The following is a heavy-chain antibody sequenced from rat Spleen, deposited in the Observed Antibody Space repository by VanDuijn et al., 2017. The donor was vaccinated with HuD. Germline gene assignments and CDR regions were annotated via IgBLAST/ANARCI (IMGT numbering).Heavy chain of an antibody. CDR2: IWTGGST. V-gene: IGHV2-43*01. CDR3: ARSSGIYWYFDF. J-gene: IGHJ1*01. Sequence: QVQLKESGPGLVQPSQTLSLICTVSGFSLTSYHVSWVRQPPGKGLEWMGVIWTGGSTTYNSLFKSRLSISRDTSKSQVLLKMNSLQTEDTAMYFCARSSGIYWYFDFWGPGTMVTVSS. D-gene: IGHD5-1*01. CDR1: GFSLTSYH.